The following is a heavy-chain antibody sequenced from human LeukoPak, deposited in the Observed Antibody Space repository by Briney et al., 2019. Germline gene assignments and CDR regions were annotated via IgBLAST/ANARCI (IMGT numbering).Heavy chain of an antibody. CDR3: AKGVRRSSDYSSPVDC. J-gene: IGHJ4*02. CDR1: GFTFSSYA. D-gene: IGHD3-22*01. CDR2: ISGSGGST. V-gene: IGHV3-23*01. Sequence: PGGSLRLSCAASGFTFSSYAMSWVRQAPGKGLEWVSAISGSGGSTYYADSVKGRFTISRDNSRNTLYLQMNSLRAEDTAVYYCAKGVRRSSDYSSPVDCWGQGTLVTVSP.